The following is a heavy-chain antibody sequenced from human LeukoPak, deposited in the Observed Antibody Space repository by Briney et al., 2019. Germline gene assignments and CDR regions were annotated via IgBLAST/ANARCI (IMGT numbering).Heavy chain of an antibody. J-gene: IGHJ6*02. Sequence: SETLSLTCTVSGGSISSYYWSWIRQPPGKGLEWCGYIYYSGSTNYNPSLKSRVTISVDTSNNQFSLKLSSVTAADTAVYYCARLAPVIAVAVSYYYYGMDVWGQGTTVTVS. CDR1: GGSISSYY. V-gene: IGHV4-59*01. D-gene: IGHD6-19*01. CDR3: ARLAPVIAVAVSYYYYGMDV. CDR2: IYYSGST.